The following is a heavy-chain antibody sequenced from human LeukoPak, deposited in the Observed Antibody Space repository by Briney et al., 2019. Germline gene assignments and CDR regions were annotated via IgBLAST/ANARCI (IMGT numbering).Heavy chain of an antibody. D-gene: IGHD6-13*01. V-gene: IGHV6-1*01. CDR3: ARSVSAGGPSWFDP. Sequence: PSQTLSLTCAISGDSVSSNNAAWNWIRQSPSRGLEWLGRTYYRSRWYSDYAESVRSRITFNPDTSKNHISLQLNSVTPEDTAVYFCARSVSAGGPSWFDPWGQGTLVTVSS. CDR1: GDSVSSNNAA. CDR2: TYYRSRWYS. J-gene: IGHJ5*02.